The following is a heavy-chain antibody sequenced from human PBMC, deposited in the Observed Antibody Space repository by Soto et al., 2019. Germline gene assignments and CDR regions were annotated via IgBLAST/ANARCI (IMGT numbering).Heavy chain of an antibody. D-gene: IGHD7-27*01. Sequence: GGSLRLSCAASGFSFDDYAMHWVRQAPGKGLEWVSVINWNSGPVCYADSAKGRFTISRDNAKNSVYLQMNSLRPGDTAFYYCTKETQDNLGTGGFDHWGQGILVTVSS. CDR3: TKETQDNLGTGGFDH. J-gene: IGHJ4*02. V-gene: IGHV3-9*01. CDR1: GFSFDDYA. CDR2: INWNSGPV.